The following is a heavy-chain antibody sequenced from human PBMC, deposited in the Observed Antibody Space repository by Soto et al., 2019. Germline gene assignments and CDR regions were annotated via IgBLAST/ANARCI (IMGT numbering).Heavy chain of an antibody. CDR2: IIPIFGTA. CDR1: GGTFSSYA. J-gene: IGHJ3*02. Sequence: QVQLVQSGAAVKKPGSSVKVSCKASGGTFSSYAISWVRQAPGQGLEWMGGIIPIFGTANYAQKLQGRVKNTSHEATSTAYLELSSLRSDDKAVYYCGRDLQRYCSGSSCSLHDDAFQIWGQGTMVTVSP. D-gene: IGHD2-15*01. V-gene: IGHV1-69*01. CDR3: GRDLQRYCSGSSCSLHDDAFQI.